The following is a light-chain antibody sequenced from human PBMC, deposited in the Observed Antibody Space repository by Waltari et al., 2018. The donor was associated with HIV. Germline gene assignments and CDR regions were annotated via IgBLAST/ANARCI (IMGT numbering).Light chain of an antibody. CDR1: QSVRNDY. J-gene: IGKJ1*01. V-gene: IGKV3-20*01. CDR3: QQYGNSPWT. CDR2: GAS. Sequence: EIVLTQSPGTLSLSPGVRATLSCRARQSVRNDYLAWYQHKPGQSPRLLIYGASSRATGVPDRFSGSGSGTDFTLTVSRLEPEDFAVYYCQQYGNSPWTFGQGTKVE.